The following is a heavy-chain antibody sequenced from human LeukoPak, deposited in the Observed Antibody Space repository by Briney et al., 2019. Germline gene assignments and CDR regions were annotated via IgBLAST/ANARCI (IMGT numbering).Heavy chain of an antibody. Sequence: GGSLRLSCAASGFTFSNAWMSWVRQAPGKGLEWVGRIKSKTDGGTTDYAAPVKGRFTISRDDSKNTLYLQMNSLKTEDTAVYYCAKGPLEVFPGYMDVWGKGTTVTVSS. CDR1: GFTFSNAW. CDR3: AKGPLEVFPGYMDV. J-gene: IGHJ6*03. V-gene: IGHV3-15*01. D-gene: IGHD2-21*01. CDR2: IKSKTDGGTT.